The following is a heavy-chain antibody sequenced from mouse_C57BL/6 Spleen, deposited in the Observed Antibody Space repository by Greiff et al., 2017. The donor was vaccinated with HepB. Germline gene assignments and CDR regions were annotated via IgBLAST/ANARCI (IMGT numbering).Heavy chain of an antibody. V-gene: IGHV1-80*01. Sequence: QVQLQQSGAELVKPGASVKISCKASGYAFSSYWMNWVKQRPGKGLEWIGQIYPGDGDTNYNGKFKGKATLTADKSSSTAYMQLSSLTSEDSAVYFCARSHYYGSSYELAYWGQGTLVTVSA. D-gene: IGHD1-1*01. CDR3: ARSHYYGSSYELAY. J-gene: IGHJ3*01. CDR1: GYAFSSYW. CDR2: IYPGDGDT.